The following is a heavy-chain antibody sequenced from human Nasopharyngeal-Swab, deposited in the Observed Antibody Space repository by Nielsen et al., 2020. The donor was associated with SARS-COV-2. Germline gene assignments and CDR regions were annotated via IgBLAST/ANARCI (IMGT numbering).Heavy chain of an antibody. V-gene: IGHV1-24*01. J-gene: IGHJ4*02. D-gene: IGHD2-2*01. CDR1: GYTITELS. Sequence: ASVKVSCKVSGYTITELSMHWVRQDPGKGLEWMGGFDTEDGETIYAQKFQGRVTMTEDTYTDTAYMELSSLRSEDTAVYYCATAGGGYCSSTSCYEIDYWGQGTLVTVSS. CDR3: ATAGGGYCSSTSCYEIDY. CDR2: FDTEDGET.